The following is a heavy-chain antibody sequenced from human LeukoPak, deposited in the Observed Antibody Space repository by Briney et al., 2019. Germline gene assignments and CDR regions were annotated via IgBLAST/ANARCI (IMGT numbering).Heavy chain of an antibody. J-gene: IGHJ4*02. Sequence: ASVKVSCKASGYTFTGYYMHWVRQAPGQGLEWMGWINPNNGGTNYAQKFQGRVTMTRDTSISTAYMELSRLRSDDTAVYYCASDVRRSESSPSYSFDYWGQGTLVTVSS. D-gene: IGHD6-25*01. CDR1: GYTFTGYY. CDR3: ASDVRRSESSPSYSFDY. V-gene: IGHV1-2*02. CDR2: INPNNGGT.